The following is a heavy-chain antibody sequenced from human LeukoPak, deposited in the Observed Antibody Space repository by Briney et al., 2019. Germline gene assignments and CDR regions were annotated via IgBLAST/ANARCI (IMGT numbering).Heavy chain of an antibody. D-gene: IGHD2-2*01. CDR3: VRDNLGSCSSTSCSFL. V-gene: IGHV3-23*01. CDR1: GFTFSSYA. Sequence: GGSLRLSCAASGFTFSSYAMSWVRQAPGKGLEWVSAISGSGGTTYYADSVKGRLTISRDNSKNTLYLQMDSLRAEDTAVYYCVRDNLGSCSSTSCSFLWGQGTLVTVSS. J-gene: IGHJ4*02. CDR2: ISGSGGTT.